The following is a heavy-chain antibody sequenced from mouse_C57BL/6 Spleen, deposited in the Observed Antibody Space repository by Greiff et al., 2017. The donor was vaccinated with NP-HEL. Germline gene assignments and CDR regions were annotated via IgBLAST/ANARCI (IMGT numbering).Heavy chain of an antibody. CDR3: ARHISSYWYFDV. J-gene: IGHJ1*03. V-gene: IGHV5-9*01. CDR1: GFTFSSYT. CDR2: ISGGGGNT. Sequence: EVKLVESGGGLVKPGGSLKLSCAASGFTFSSYTMSWVRQTPEKRLEWVATISGGGGNTYYPDSVKGRFTISRDNAKNTLYLQMSSLRSEDTALYYCARHISSYWYFDVWGTGTTVTVSS. D-gene: IGHD1-1*01.